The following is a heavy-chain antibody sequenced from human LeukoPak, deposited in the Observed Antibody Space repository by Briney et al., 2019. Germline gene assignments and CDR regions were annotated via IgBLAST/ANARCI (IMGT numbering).Heavy chain of an antibody. CDR1: GFTFSSYS. D-gene: IGHD1-1*01. CDR3: ARERWLERLGNWFDP. J-gene: IGHJ5*02. V-gene: IGHV3-21*01. Sequence: GGSLRLSCAASGFTFSSYSMNWVRQAPGKGLEWVSSISSSSSYIYYADSVKGRFTISRDNAKNSLYLQMNSLRAEDTAVYYCARERWLERLGNWFDPWGQGTLVTVSS. CDR2: ISSSSSYI.